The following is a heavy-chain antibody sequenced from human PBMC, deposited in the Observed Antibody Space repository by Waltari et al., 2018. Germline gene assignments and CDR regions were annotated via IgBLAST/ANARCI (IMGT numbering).Heavy chain of an antibody. CDR3: ARGISSSSGGH. D-gene: IGHD6-6*01. V-gene: IGHV3-48*04. Sequence: EVQLVESGGGLVQPGGSLRLSCAASGFTFSSYTMNWVRQAPGKGLEWLSCISPSSNTISYADSVKGRFTISRDGAKNSLYLQLNSLRADDTAVYYCARGISSSSGGHWGQGTLVTVSS. CDR1: GFTFSSYT. J-gene: IGHJ4*02. CDR2: ISPSSNTI.